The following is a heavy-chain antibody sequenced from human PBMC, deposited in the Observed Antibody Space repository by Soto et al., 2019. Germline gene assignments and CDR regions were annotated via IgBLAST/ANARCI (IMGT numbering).Heavy chain of an antibody. D-gene: IGHD2-15*01. V-gene: IGHV3-48*01. CDR3: ARDGEEEPFVGVVAAGFNVFDI. J-gene: IGHJ3*02. Sequence: GGSLRLSCAASGFTFSSYSMNWIRQAPGKGLEWVSYISSSSSTIYYADSVKGRFTISRDNAKNSLYLQMNSLRAEDTAVYYGARDGEEEPFVGVVAAGFNVFDIWAQGKMLTVS. CDR2: ISSSSSTI. CDR1: GFTFSSYS.